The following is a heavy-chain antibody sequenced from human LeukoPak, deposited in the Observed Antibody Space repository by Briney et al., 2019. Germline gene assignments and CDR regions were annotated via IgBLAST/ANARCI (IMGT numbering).Heavy chain of an antibody. V-gene: IGHV1-18*04. CDR3: ARDRGWSIAAAMQENYYYYGMDV. J-gene: IGHJ6*04. CDR2: ISAYNGNT. Sequence: ASVKVSCKASGYTFTSYGISWVRQAPGQGLEWMGWISAYNGNTNYAQKLQGRVTMTTDTSTSTAYMELRSLRSDDTAVYYRARDRGWSIAAAMQENYYYYGMDVWGKGTTVTVSS. D-gene: IGHD6-13*01. CDR1: GYTFTSYG.